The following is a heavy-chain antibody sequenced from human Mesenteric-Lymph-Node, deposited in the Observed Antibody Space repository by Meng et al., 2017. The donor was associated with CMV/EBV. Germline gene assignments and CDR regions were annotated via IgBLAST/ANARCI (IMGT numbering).Heavy chain of an antibody. J-gene: IGHJ4*02. V-gene: IGHV1-46*01. CDR1: GYTFTSYY. D-gene: IGHD2-2*01. Sequence: SGYTFTSYYMHWVRQAPGQGLEWMGIINPSGGSTSYAQKFQGRVTMTRDTSTSTVYMELSSLRSEDTAVYYCARGPIVVVPAATNFDYWGQGTLVTVSS. CDR3: ARGPIVVVPAATNFDY. CDR2: INPSGGST.